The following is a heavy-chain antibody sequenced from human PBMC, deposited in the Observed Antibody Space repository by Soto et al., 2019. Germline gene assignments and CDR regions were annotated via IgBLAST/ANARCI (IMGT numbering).Heavy chain of an antibody. CDR3: ARGGGASRAFYYYSGMDV. CDR1: GGTFSSYA. Sequence: QVQLVQSGAEVKKPGSSVKVSCKASGGTFSSYAISWVRQAPGQGLEWMGGIIPIFGTANYAQKFQGRVTITADESTSTAYMELSSLRSEDTAVYYCARGGGASRAFYYYSGMDVWGQGTTVTVSS. V-gene: IGHV1-69*01. CDR2: IIPIFGTA. J-gene: IGHJ6*02.